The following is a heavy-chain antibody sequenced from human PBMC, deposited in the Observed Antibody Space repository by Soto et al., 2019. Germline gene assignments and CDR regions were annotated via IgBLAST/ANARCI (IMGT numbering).Heavy chain of an antibody. CDR2: IYYSGST. CDR1: GGSLSSYS. D-gene: IGHD3-9*01. J-gene: IGHJ6*02. V-gene: IGHV4-59*12. Sequence: SETLSLTCPVSGGSLSSYSLKWIRQYPGKGLEWIGDIYYSGSTNYNPSLKSRVTMSVDTSKNQFSLKLSSVTAEDTAVYYCARDNKRNDYPDVLTGYYNNYYYYGMDVSGQGTTVTVSS. CDR3: ARDNKRNDYPDVLTGYYNNYYYYGMDV.